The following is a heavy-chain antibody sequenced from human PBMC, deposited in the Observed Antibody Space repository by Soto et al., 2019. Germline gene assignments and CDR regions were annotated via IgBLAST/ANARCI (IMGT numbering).Heavy chain of an antibody. CDR3: ASLGRHG. J-gene: IGHJ6*02. V-gene: IGHV3-7*01. Sequence: GVSLRLSCAASGFTFSDSCMDWVRQAPGKGPEWVANIKEDGSQKNYVDSVKGRFTISRDNAKNSLYLQMNSLRAEDTAVYYCASLGRHGWGQGTTVTVSS. CDR1: GFTFSDSC. D-gene: IGHD3-16*01. CDR2: IKEDGSQK.